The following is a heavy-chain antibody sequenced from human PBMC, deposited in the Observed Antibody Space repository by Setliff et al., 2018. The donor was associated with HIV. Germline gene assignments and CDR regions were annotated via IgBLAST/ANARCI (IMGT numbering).Heavy chain of an antibody. CDR3: ARSPGMFDY. V-gene: IGHV3-53*01. D-gene: IGHD1-1*01. CDR1: EVIVSNNY. J-gene: IGHJ4*02. CDR2: IYSGGST. Sequence: PGGSLRLSCAVSEVIVSNNYMSWVRQAPGKGLEWVSVIYSGGSTDHADSVKGRFTISRDNSKNTVCLQMTSLRAEDTAVYYCARSPGMFDYWGQGTPVTVSS.